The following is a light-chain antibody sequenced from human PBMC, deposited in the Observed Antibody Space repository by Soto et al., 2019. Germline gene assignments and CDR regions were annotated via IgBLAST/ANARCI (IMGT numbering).Light chain of an antibody. V-gene: IGKV1-27*01. J-gene: IGKJ4*01. CDR1: QGIRND. Sequence: DIHMTQSPSSLSASVGDRVIITCRASQGIRNDLVWYQQRPGKVPTLLIYGASTLQSGVPSRFSGSGSGTDFTLTISSLQPEDVATYYCQKYKSAPLTFGGGTKVDIK. CDR3: QKYKSAPLT. CDR2: GAS.